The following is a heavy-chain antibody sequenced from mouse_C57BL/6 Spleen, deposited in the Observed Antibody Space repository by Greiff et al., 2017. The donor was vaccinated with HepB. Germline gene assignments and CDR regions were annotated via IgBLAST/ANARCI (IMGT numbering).Heavy chain of an antibody. V-gene: IGHV5-4*01. CDR1: GFTFSSYS. D-gene: IGHD2-10*02. J-gene: IGHJ3*02. CDR2: ISDGGSYT. Sequence: EVNVVESGGGLVKPGGSLKISCAASGFTFSSYSMSWVRQTPEKRLEWVATISDGGSYTYYPDNVKGRFTIARDNAKNNLYLQMSQLKSEDTAMYYCARDSYSMDQWGQGTLVTVSA. CDR3: ARDSYSMDQ.